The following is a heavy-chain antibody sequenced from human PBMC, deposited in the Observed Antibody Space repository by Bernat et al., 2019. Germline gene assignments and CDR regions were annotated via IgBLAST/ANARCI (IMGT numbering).Heavy chain of an antibody. CDR3: ARMEYSSSRRHFDY. Sequence: QVTLRESGPALVKPTQTLTLTCTFSGFSLSTSGMCVSWIRQPPGKALEWLARIDWDDDKYYSTSLKTRLTISKDTSKNQVVLTMTNMDPVDTATYYCARMEYSSSRRHFDYRGQGTLVTVSS. CDR2: IDWDDDK. D-gene: IGHD6-6*01. J-gene: IGHJ4*02. CDR1: GFSLSTSGMC. V-gene: IGHV2-70*15.